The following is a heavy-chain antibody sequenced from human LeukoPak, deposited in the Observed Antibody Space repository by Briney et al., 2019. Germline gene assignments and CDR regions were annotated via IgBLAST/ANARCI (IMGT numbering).Heavy chain of an antibody. D-gene: IGHD6-13*01. V-gene: IGHV4-59*01. CDR3: ARDAAAAGAFAFGI. CDR1: GGSISSYY. Sequence: SETLSLTCTVSGGSISSYYWSWIRQPPGKGLEWIGYIYYSGSTNYNPSLKSRVTISVDTSKNQFSLKLSSVTAADTAVYYCARDAAAAGAFAFGIWGQGTMVTVSS. J-gene: IGHJ3*02. CDR2: IYYSGST.